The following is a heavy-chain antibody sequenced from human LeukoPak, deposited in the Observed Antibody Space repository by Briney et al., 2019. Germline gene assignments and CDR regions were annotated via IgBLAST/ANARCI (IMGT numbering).Heavy chain of an antibody. V-gene: IGHV3-7*01. Sequence: GGSLRLSCVTSGFTIGSSWMTWVRQAPGKGLEWVANIKTDGSEKFYVDSVRGRFTISRDNAKNSLYLQMNSLRAEDTAVYYCAKDEGRSDRYGPGSYPPYWGQGTLVTVSS. J-gene: IGHJ4*02. CDR2: IKTDGSEK. CDR3: AKDEGRSDRYGPGSYPPY. CDR1: GFTIGSSW. D-gene: IGHD3-10*01.